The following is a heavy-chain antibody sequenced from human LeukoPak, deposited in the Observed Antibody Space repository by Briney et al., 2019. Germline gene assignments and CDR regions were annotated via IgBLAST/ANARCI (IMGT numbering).Heavy chain of an antibody. Sequence: VASVKVSCKASGGTFSSYTISWVRQAPGQGLEWMGGIIPIFGTANYAQKFQGRVTITTDESASTAYMELSSLRSEDTAVYYCARDGTYYFDSSGSYMDVWGKGTTVTVSS. CDR3: ARDGTYYFDSSGSYMDV. CDR2: IIPIFGTA. CDR1: GGTFSSYT. V-gene: IGHV1-69*05. D-gene: IGHD3-22*01. J-gene: IGHJ6*04.